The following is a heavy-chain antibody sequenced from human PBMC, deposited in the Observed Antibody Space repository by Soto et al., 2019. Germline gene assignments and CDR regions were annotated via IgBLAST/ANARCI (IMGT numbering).Heavy chain of an antibody. Sequence: SVKVSCKASGFTFTSSAMQWVRQARGQRLEWIGWIVVGSGNTNCAQKFQGRVTMTRDTSTSTAYMELRSLRSEDTAVYYCTRXGXWNXVXXXDXXGQXXTVTVSS. CDR2: IVVGSGNT. J-gene: IGHJ6*02. V-gene: IGHV1-58*02. CDR1: GFTFTSSA. D-gene: IGHD1-7*01. CDR3: TRXGXWNXVXXXDX.